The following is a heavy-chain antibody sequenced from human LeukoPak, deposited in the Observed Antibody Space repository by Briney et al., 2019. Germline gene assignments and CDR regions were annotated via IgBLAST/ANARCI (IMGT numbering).Heavy chain of an antibody. D-gene: IGHD3-22*01. Sequence: GASVKVSCKASGYTFSNYGICWVRQAPGQGLEWIGWISAYNGYTNYAQKLQGRVTMTTDTSTSTAYMELRSLRSDDTAVYYCARGGRKSGYSSINGDFWGQGTLVTVSS. CDR1: GYTFSNYG. V-gene: IGHV1-18*01. CDR3: ARGGRKSGYSSINGDF. J-gene: IGHJ4*02. CDR2: ISAYNGYT.